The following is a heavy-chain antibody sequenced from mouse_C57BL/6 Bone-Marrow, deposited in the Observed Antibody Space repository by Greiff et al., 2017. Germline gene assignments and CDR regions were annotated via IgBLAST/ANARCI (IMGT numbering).Heavy chain of an antibody. CDR1: GYTFTNYW. CDR2: MHPNGGSP. CDR3: ARSYDYDDYTMDY. D-gene: IGHD2-4*01. Sequence: VQLQQPGAELVKPGASVKLSCKASGYTFTNYWMHWVKQRPGQGLEWIGMMHPNGGSPDYNETFKSEATLSVDKSSRTAYMELISLTSEDSAVYDCARSYDYDDYTMDYWGQGTSVTVSS. V-gene: IGHV1-64*01. J-gene: IGHJ4*01.